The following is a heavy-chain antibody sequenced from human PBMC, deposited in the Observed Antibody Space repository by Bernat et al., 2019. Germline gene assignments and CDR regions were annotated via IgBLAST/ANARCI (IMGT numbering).Heavy chain of an antibody. D-gene: IGHD4-17*01. CDR3: ARAGYGDYGFDY. J-gene: IGHJ4*02. CDR2: ISSTSIYI. Sequence: EVLLVEAGGGLVKPGGSLRLSCAASGFTFSTYSMIWVRQAPGKGLEWVSCISSTSIYIYYADSVKGRFTISRDNAKNSLYLQMNSLRAEDTAVYYCARAGYGDYGFDYWGQGTLVTVSS. CDR1: GFTFSTYS. V-gene: IGHV3-21*01.